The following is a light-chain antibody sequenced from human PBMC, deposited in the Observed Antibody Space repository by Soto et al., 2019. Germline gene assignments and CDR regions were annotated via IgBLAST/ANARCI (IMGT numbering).Light chain of an antibody. CDR3: QQSYSTPIT. Sequence: DIQMTQSPSSLSASVGDRVTITCRASQSISSYLNWYQQKPGKAPKLLIYAASSLQSGVPSRFSGSGSGTDFILTISSLQPEDFAPYYCQQSYSTPITFGGGTKVEIK. CDR2: AAS. CDR1: QSISSY. V-gene: IGKV1-39*01. J-gene: IGKJ4*01.